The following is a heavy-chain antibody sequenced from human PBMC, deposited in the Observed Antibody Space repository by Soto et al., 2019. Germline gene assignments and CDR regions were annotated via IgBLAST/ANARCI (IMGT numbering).Heavy chain of an antibody. CDR1: GLTFRSFT. CDR3: TRDASRDSSARGWFDP. D-gene: IGHD6-13*01. J-gene: IGHJ5*02. V-gene: IGHV3-21*01. CDR2: ISSNSAYI. Sequence: PWRSLRLSCAASGLTFRSFTMNWVRQAPGKGLEWVSTISSNSAYIYYTDALRGRFTISRDNAKNSLHLQMNSLRAEDTAVYYCTRDASRDSSARGWFDPWGPGTLVTVSS.